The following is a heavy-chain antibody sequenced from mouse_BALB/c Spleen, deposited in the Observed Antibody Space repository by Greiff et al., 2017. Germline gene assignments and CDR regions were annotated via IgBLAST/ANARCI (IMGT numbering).Heavy chain of an antibody. CDR3: AREKGYYFAY. Sequence: EVKLVESGGGLVKPGGSLKLSCAASGFTFSSYAMSWVRQTPEKRLEWVASISSGGSTYYPDSVKGRFTISRDNARNILYLQMSSLRSEDTAMYYCAREKGYYFAYWGQGTLVTVSA. J-gene: IGHJ3*01. CDR1: GFTFSSYA. CDR2: ISSGGST. V-gene: IGHV5-6-5*01. D-gene: IGHD1-1*01.